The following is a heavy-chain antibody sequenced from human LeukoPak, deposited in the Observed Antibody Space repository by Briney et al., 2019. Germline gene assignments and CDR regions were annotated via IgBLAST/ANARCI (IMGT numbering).Heavy chain of an antibody. CDR1: GYTFTSDY. D-gene: IGHD6-6*01. CDR3: ARGRSIAARPGYFQH. Sequence: ASVKVSCKASGYTFTSDYTHWVRQAPGQGLEWMGIINPSGGSTSYAQKFQGRVTMTRDTSTSTIYMELNSLRSEDTAVYYCARGRSIAARPGYFQHWGQGTLVTVSS. CDR2: INPSGGST. V-gene: IGHV1-46*01. J-gene: IGHJ1*01.